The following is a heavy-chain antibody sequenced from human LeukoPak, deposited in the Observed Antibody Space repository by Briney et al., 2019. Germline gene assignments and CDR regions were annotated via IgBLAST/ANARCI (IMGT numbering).Heavy chain of an antibody. CDR1: GFTFSTYG. D-gene: IGHD3-9*01. CDR3: ARESDYDILTGYYYHAFDI. V-gene: IGHV3-21*01. CDR2: ISSSSSYI. J-gene: IGHJ3*02. Sequence: GGTLRLSCAASGFTFSTYGMSWVRQAPGKGLEWVSSISSSSSYIYYADSVKGRFTISRDNAKNSLYLQMNSLRAEDTAVYYCARESDYDILTGYYYHAFDIWGQGTMVTVSS.